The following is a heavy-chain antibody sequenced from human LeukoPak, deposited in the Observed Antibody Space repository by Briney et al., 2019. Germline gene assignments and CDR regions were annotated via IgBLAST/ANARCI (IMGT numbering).Heavy chain of an antibody. CDR1: GFTFDDYA. Sequence: GGSLRLSCAASGFTFDDYAMHWVRQAPGKGLEWVSGISWNSGSIGYADSVKGRFTISRDNAKNSLYLQMNSLRAEDTALYYCAKDSSSSSIDYWGQGTLSPSPQ. D-gene: IGHD6-6*01. J-gene: IGHJ4*02. V-gene: IGHV3-9*01. CDR3: AKDSSSSSIDY. CDR2: ISWNSGSI.